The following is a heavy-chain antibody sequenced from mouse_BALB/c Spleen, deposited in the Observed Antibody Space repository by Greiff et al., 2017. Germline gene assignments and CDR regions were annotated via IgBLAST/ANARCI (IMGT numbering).Heavy chain of an antibody. Sequence: EVQLVESGPGLVKPSQSLSLTCTVTGYSITSDYAWNWIRQFPGNKLEWMGYISYSGSTSYNPSLKSRISITRDTSKNQFFLQLNSVTTEDTATYYCARSAAYYGNYVWFAYWGQGTLVTVSA. V-gene: IGHV3-2*02. CDR3: ARSAAYYGNYVWFAY. J-gene: IGHJ3*01. CDR1: GYSITSDYA. D-gene: IGHD2-10*01. CDR2: ISYSGST.